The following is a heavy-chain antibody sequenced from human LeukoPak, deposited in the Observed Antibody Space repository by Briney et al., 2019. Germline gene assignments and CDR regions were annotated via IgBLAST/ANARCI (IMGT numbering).Heavy chain of an antibody. J-gene: IGHJ2*01. CDR2: TKPDGSDK. CDR3: ARRGFFDL. CDR1: GFIFSDYW. V-gene: IGHV3-7*03. Sequence: PGGSLRLSCAASGFIFSDYWMSWVRQAPGKGREWVATTKPDGSDKYYVDSVKGRFTISRDNAKNALYLQMNSLRADDTAMYYCARRGFFDLWGRGTLVSVSS.